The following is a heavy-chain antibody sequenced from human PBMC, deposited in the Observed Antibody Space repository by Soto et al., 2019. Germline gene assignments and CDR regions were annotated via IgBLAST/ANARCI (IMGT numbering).Heavy chain of an antibody. Sequence: GGSLRLSCAASGFTFRSFTMDWVRHAPGKGLEWVSTISSNSSYIYYTDALRGRFTISRDNAKNSLHLQMNSLRAEDTAVYYCTRDASRDSSARGWFDPWGPGTLVTVSS. V-gene: IGHV3-21*01. CDR3: TRDASRDSSARGWFDP. J-gene: IGHJ5*02. D-gene: IGHD6-13*01. CDR2: ISSNSSYI. CDR1: GFTFRSFT.